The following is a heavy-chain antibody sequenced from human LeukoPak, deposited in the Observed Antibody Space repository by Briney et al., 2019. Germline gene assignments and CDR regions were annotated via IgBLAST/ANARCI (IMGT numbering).Heavy chain of an antibody. Sequence: ASVKVSCKASGYTFTSYNINWVRQAAGQGLEWMGWMNPNSGNTGYAQKFQGRVTMTRDTSISTAYMELSSLRSEDTAVYYYARVGGEFDDYFDYWGLGTLVTVSS. D-gene: IGHD3-10*01. J-gene: IGHJ4*02. CDR1: GYTFTSYN. CDR2: MNPNSGNT. CDR3: ARVGGEFDDYFDY. V-gene: IGHV1-8*01.